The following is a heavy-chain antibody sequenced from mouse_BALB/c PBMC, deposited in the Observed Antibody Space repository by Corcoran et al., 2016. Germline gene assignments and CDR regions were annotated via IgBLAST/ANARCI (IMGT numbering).Heavy chain of an antibody. CDR2: IDPNNGGT. D-gene: IGHD3-1*01. CDR3: ARDGARATSYAMDN. Sequence: EVQLQQSGPELVKPGASVKISCKTSGYTFTEYTIHWVKQSHGKGLGWIGGIDPNNGGTSYNQKFKGKASMTVDKSSSTAYMELRSLTSEDSAVYYCARDGARATSYAMDNWGQGTSVTVSS. V-gene: IGHV1-22*01. J-gene: IGHJ4*01. CDR1: GYTFTEYT.